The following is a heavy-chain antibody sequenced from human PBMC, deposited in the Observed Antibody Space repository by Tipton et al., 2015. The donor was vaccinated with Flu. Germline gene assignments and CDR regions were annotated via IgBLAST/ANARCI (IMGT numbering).Heavy chain of an antibody. CDR3: ASAGISSLAGEVFVI. D-gene: IGHD6-19*01. V-gene: IGHV4-61*02. CDR1: GGSIRSGSYY. J-gene: IGHJ3*02. CDR2: MYTSGST. Sequence: TLSLTCTVSGGSIRSGSYYWSWIRQPAGKGLEWIGRMYTSGSTNYNPSLKSRVTISVDTSKHQFSLKLSSVTAAATAVYYCASAGISSLAGEVFVIWGQGTMVPVPS.